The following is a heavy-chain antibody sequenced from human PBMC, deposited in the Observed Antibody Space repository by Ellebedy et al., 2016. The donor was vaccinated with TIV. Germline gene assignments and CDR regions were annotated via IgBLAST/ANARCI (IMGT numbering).Heavy chain of an antibody. D-gene: IGHD6-19*01. Sequence: GGSLRLXXAASGFTFSSHGMNWVRQAPGKGLEWVAVISYDGSSKYYSDSVKGRFTISRDNGRNSLYLQMNSLRADDTAVYYCVRDSIIVAASYWGQGTLVTVSS. CDR2: ISYDGSSK. J-gene: IGHJ4*02. CDR1: GFTFSSHG. V-gene: IGHV3-30*03. CDR3: VRDSIIVAASY.